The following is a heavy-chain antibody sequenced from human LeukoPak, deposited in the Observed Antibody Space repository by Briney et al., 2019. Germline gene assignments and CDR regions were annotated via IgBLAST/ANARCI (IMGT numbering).Heavy chain of an antibody. D-gene: IGHD3-22*01. CDR3: AREGPYYYDSSGLDY. V-gene: IGHV4-30-4*08. J-gene: IGHJ4*02. CDR1: GGSISSGDYY. Sequence: SQTLSLTCTVSGGSISSGDYYWSWIRQPPGKGLEGIGYIYYSGSTYYNPSLKSRVTISVDTSKNQFSLKLSSVTAADTAVYYCAREGPYYYDSSGLDYWGQGTLVTVSS. CDR2: IYYSGST.